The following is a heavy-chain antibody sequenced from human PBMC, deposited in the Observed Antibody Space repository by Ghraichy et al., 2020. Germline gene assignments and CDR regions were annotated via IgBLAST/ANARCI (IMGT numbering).Heavy chain of an antibody. Sequence: LSLTRAASGFTFSSYAMSWVRQAPGKGLEWVSAISGSGGSTYYADSVKGRFTISRDNSKNTLYLQMNSLRAEDTAVYYCAKGAGYSGYDYLNYFDYWGQGTLVTVSS. CDR3: AKGAGYSGYDYLNYFDY. CDR1: GFTFSSYA. J-gene: IGHJ4*02. D-gene: IGHD5-12*01. V-gene: IGHV3-23*01. CDR2: ISGSGGST.